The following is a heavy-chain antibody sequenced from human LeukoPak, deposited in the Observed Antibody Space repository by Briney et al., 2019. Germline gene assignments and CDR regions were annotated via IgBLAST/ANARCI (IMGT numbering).Heavy chain of an antibody. J-gene: IGHJ4*02. Sequence: GGSLRLSCAASGFTFSSYAMHWVRQAPGKGLEWVSSISSSSNYIYYADSVEGRFTISRDNAKNSLYLQMNSLRVEDTALYYCWARGGFDYWGQGTLVTVSS. CDR2: ISSSSNYI. V-gene: IGHV3-21*01. D-gene: IGHD3-10*01. CDR3: WARGGFDY. CDR1: GFTFSSYA.